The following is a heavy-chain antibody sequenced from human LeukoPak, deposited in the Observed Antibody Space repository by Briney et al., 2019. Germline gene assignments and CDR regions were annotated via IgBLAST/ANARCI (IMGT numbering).Heavy chain of an antibody. CDR3: AKNIGGLDY. CDR1: GFTFNTYG. D-gene: IGHD3-10*01. V-gene: IGHV3-23*01. Sequence: GGTLRLSCAVSGFTFNTYGMTWVRQAPGKGLEWVSGISGSDGSTYHADSVKGRFTTSRDNSKNTLYLQMNSLRGEDTAVYYCAKNIGGLDYWGQGTLVTVSS. CDR2: ISGSDGST. J-gene: IGHJ4*02.